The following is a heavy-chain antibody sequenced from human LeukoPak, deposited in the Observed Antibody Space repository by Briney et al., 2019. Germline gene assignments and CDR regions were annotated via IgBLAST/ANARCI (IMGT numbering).Heavy chain of an antibody. CDR1: GFTFSTYD. V-gene: IGHV3-30*18. Sequence: GRSLRLSCAASGFTFSTYDMHWVRQAPGKGLEWVAVISYDGSNKYYADSVKGRFTISRDNSKNTLYLQLNSLRAEDTAVYYCAKSPGRYCSGGSCYSYWGQGTLVTVSS. J-gene: IGHJ4*02. CDR2: ISYDGSNK. CDR3: AKSPGRYCSGGSCYSY. D-gene: IGHD2-15*01.